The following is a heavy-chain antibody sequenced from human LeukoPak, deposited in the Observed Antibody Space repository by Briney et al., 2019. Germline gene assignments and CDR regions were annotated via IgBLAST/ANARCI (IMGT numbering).Heavy chain of an antibody. D-gene: IGHD3-16*02. CDR1: GGSFSGYY. Sequence: SETLSLTCAVYGGSFSGYYWSWIRQPPGKGLEWIGEINHSGSTNYNPSLKSRVTISVDTSKNQFSLKLSSVTAADTAVYYCASRYDYVWGRYRPFDYWGQGTLVTVSS. J-gene: IGHJ4*02. CDR2: INHSGST. V-gene: IGHV4-34*01. CDR3: ASRYDYVWGRYRPFDY.